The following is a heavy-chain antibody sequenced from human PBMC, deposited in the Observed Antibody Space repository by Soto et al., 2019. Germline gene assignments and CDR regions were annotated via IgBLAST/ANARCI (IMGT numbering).Heavy chain of an antibody. Sequence: SVKVSCKASGGTFSSNAISWVRQAPGQGLEWMGGIIPIYASPNYAQTFQGRVTVTADKATSTAYLELSRLKFADSAIYYCAVAVTGSRSPLAPWGQGTLVTVSS. V-gene: IGHV1-69*06. J-gene: IGHJ5*02. CDR3: AVAVTGSRSPLAP. CDR1: GGTFSSNA. D-gene: IGHD3-9*01. CDR2: IIPIYASP.